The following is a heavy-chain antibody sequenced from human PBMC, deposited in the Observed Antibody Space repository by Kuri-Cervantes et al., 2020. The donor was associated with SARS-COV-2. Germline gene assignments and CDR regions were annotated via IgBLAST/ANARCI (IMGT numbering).Heavy chain of an antibody. CDR3: ARGYGYCSGGSCYSGAFFY. Sequence: ESLMISCAASGFTFSSYSMNWVRQAPGKGLEWGSVIYSGGSTYYADSVKGRFTISRHNSKNTLYLQMNSLRAEDTAVYYCARGYGYCSGGSCYSGAFFYWGQGTLVTVSS. CDR1: GFTFSSYS. CDR2: IYSGGST. V-gene: IGHV3-53*04. J-gene: IGHJ4*02. D-gene: IGHD2-15*01.